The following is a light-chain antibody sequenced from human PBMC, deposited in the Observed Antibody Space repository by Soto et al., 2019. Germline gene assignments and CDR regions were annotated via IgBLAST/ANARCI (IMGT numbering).Light chain of an antibody. V-gene: IGKV1-9*01. J-gene: IGKJ5*01. CDR3: QQLNSYIT. CDR2: AAS. CDR1: QGISSY. Sequence: IEMTQSASTLSGSVGARVTITCRASQGISSYLAWYQQKPGKAPKLLIYAASTLQSGVPSRFSGSGSGTEFTLPITSLQPEDFATYYCQQLNSYITFGQGTRLEIK.